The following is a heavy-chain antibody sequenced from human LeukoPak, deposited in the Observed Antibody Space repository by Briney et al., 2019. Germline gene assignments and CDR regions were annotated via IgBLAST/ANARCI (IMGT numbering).Heavy chain of an antibody. V-gene: IGHV1-69*13. D-gene: IGHD4-17*01. CDR2: IIPIFGTA. CDR3: ARELDYGDQYYFDY. CDR1: GGAFSSYA. J-gene: IGHJ4*02. Sequence: GASVKVSCKASGGAFSSYAISWVRQAPGQGLEWMGGIIPIFGTANYAQKFQGRVTITADESTSTAYMELSSLRSEDTAVYYCARELDYGDQYYFDYWGQGTLVTVSS.